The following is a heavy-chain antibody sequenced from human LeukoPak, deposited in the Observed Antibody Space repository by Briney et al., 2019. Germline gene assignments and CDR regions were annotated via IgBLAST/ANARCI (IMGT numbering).Heavy chain of an antibody. V-gene: IGHV3-48*02. CDR2: IRSSDNTI. J-gene: IGHJ4*02. D-gene: IGHD5-18*01. CDR3: ARVGSYGSFDY. Sequence: GGSLRLSCAASGFTFNTYSMTWVRQAPGKGLEWVSYIRSSDNTIYYADSVKGRFTISRDNAKNSLYLQMNSLRDGDTAVYYCARVGSYGSFDYWGQGTLVTVSS. CDR1: GFTFNTYS.